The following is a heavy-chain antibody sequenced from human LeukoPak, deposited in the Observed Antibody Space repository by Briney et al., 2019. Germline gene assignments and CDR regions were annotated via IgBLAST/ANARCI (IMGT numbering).Heavy chain of an antibody. CDR3: ASNTNYYEGSGHYVFDY. D-gene: IGHD3-22*01. Sequence: ASVKVSCKPSGGTFSTYAISWVRQAPGQGLGWMGGIIPILGTAKYAKKFQGRVTITADEFTSTAHMELSSLRSEDTAVYYCASNTNYYEGSGHYVFDYWGQGTLVTISS. CDR1: GGTFSTYA. J-gene: IGHJ4*02. V-gene: IGHV1-69*13. CDR2: IIPILGTA.